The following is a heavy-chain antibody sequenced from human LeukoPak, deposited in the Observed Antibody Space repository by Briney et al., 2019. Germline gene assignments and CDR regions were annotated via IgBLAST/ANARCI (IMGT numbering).Heavy chain of an antibody. CDR2: IYYSGST. CDR1: GGSISSYY. V-gene: IGHV4-59*12. CDR3: ARVIVGATSRAFDI. Sequence: SETLSLTCTVSGGSISSYYWSWIRQPPGKGLEWIGYIYYSGSTNYNPSLKSRVTISVDKSKNQFSLKLSSVTAADTAVYYCARVIVGATSRAFDIWGQGTMVTVSS. J-gene: IGHJ3*02. D-gene: IGHD1-26*01.